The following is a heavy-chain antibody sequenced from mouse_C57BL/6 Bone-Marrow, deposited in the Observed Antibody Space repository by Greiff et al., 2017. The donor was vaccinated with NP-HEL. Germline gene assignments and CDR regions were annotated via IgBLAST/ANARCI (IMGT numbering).Heavy chain of an antibody. CDR2: IYPGNSDT. V-gene: IGHV1-5*01. J-gene: IGHJ3*01. D-gene: IGHD2-2*01. CDR1: GYTFTSYW. CDR3: TRVIYYGHDGGDWFAY. Sequence: VQLQQSGTVLARPGASVKMSCKTSGYTFTSYWMHWVKQRPGQGLEWIGAIYPGNSDTSYNQKFKGKAKLTAVTSASTAYMELSSLTNEDSAVYYCTRVIYYGHDGGDWFAYWGQGTLVTVSA.